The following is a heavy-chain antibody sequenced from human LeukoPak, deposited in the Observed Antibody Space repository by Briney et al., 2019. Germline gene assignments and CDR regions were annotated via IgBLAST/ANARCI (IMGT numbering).Heavy chain of an antibody. J-gene: IGHJ4*02. D-gene: IGHD3-22*01. Sequence: PGGSLRLSCAASGFTFSSYAMSWVRQAPGKGLEWVSAISGSGGSTYYADSVKGRFTISRDNSKNTLYLQMNSLRAEDTAVYYCAKGAKYYYDSSGYYGYWGQGTLVTVSS. V-gene: IGHV3-23*01. CDR3: AKGAKYYYDSSGYYGY. CDR2: ISGSGGST. CDR1: GFTFSSYA.